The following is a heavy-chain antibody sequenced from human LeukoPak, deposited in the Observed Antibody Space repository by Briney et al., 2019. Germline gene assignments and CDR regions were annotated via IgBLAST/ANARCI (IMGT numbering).Heavy chain of an antibody. J-gene: IGHJ4*02. CDR3: ARGGPAAYGDLTPADY. V-gene: IGHV3-7*04. D-gene: IGHD4-17*01. CDR1: GFTFSSYW. Sequence: GGSLRLSCAASGFTFSSYWMSWVRQAPGKGLEWVANIKQDGSEKYYVDSVKGRFTISRDNAKNSLYLQMNSLRAEDTAVYYCARGGPAAYGDLTPADYWGQGTLVTVSS. CDR2: IKQDGSEK.